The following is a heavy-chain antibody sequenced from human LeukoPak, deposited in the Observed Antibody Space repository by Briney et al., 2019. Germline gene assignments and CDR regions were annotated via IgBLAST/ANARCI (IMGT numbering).Heavy chain of an antibody. CDR3: ARVTVGATADYFDS. CDR2: ISGGSGTI. D-gene: IGHD1-26*01. V-gene: IGHV3-48*01. Sequence: TGGSLRHSCAASGFTFSTYSMSWVRQAPGKGLEWISYISGGSGTIYFADSVKGRFTISRDNARNSLYLQLNSLRAEDTAVYFCARVTVGATADYFDSWGQGTLVTVSS. J-gene: IGHJ4*02. CDR1: GFTFSTYS.